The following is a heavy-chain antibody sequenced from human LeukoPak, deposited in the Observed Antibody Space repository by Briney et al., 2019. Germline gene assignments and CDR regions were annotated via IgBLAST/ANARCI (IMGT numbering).Heavy chain of an antibody. D-gene: IGHD3-10*01. Sequence: SETLSLTCTVSGGSISSYYWSWIRQPPGKGLEWIGYIYYSGSTNCNPSLKSRVTISVDTSKNQFSLKLSSVTAADTAVYYCAREERLLWFGELYGVWFDPWGQGTLVTVSS. CDR3: AREERLLWFGELYGVWFDP. CDR2: IYYSGST. CDR1: GGSISSYY. V-gene: IGHV4-59*01. J-gene: IGHJ5*02.